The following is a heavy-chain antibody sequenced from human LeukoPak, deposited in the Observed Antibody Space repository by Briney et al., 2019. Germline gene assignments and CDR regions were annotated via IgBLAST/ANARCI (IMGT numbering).Heavy chain of an antibody. J-gene: IGHJ6*02. CDR2: IYYSGST. V-gene: IGHV4-31*03. D-gene: IGHD1-26*01. Sequence: PSETLSLTCTVSGGSISSGGYYWSWIRQHPGKGLEWIGYIYYSGSTYYNPSLKSRVTISVDTSKNQFSLKLSSVTAADTAVYYCARGGAVGPNGMDVWGQGTTVTVSS. CDR1: GGSISSGGYY. CDR3: ARGGAVGPNGMDV.